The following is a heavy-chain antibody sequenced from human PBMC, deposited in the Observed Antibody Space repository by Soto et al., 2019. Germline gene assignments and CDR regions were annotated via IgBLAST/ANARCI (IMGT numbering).Heavy chain of an antibody. Sequence: SETLSLTCTVSGGAISSGDYYWSWIRQPPGKGLEWIGYIYYSGSTYYNPSLKSRVTISVDTSKNQFSLKLSSVTAADTAVYYCARNAMIENWFDPWGQGTLVTVSS. CDR2: IYYSGST. CDR3: ARNAMIENWFDP. CDR1: GGAISSGDYY. D-gene: IGHD3-22*01. J-gene: IGHJ5*02. V-gene: IGHV4-30-4*01.